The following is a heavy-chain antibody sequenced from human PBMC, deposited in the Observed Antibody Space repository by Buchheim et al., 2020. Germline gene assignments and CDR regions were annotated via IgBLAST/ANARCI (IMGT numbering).Heavy chain of an antibody. CDR2: IYYSGST. Sequence: QVQLQESGPGLVKPSQTLSLTCTVSGGSISSGGYYWSWIRQHPGKGLEWIGYIYYSGSTYYNPSLKSLVTISVDTSKNQFSLKLSSVTAADTAVYYCARGPNIVVVPAAIYHWFDPWGQGTL. CDR1: GGSISSGGYY. D-gene: IGHD2-2*01. J-gene: IGHJ5*02. CDR3: ARGPNIVVVPAAIYHWFDP. V-gene: IGHV4-31*01.